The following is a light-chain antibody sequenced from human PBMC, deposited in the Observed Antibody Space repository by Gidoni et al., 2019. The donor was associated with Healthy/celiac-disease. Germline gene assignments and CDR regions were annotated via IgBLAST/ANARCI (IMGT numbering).Light chain of an antibody. CDR3: QQYGSSPRT. Sequence: EIVLTQSPGTLSLSPGERATLSCRASQSDSSSYLAWYQQKPGQAPRLLIYGASSRATGIPDRFSGSGSGTDFTLTISRLEPEDFAVYYCQQYGSSPRTFXQXTKVEIK. J-gene: IGKJ1*01. CDR1: QSDSSSY. CDR2: GAS. V-gene: IGKV3-20*01.